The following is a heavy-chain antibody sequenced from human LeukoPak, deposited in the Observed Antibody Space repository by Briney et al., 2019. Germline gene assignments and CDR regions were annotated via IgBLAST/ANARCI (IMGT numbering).Heavy chain of an antibody. CDR1: GFTFSSYE. D-gene: IGHD3-22*01. Sequence: GGSLRLSCAASGFTFSSYEMNWVRQAPGKGLEWVSYISSSGSTIYYADSVKGRFTISRDNAKNSLYLQMNSLRAEDTAVYYCARGAGYDSSNPYYYCYMDVWGKGTTVTVSS. CDR3: ARGAGYDSSNPYYYCYMDV. V-gene: IGHV3-48*03. CDR2: ISSSGSTI. J-gene: IGHJ6*03.